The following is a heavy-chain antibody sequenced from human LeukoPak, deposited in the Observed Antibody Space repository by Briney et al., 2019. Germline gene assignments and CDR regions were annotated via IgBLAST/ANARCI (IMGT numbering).Heavy chain of an antibody. CDR3: ARAVLGIDVFDI. V-gene: IGHV4-59*01. CDR1: GGSISTYY. Sequence: SETLSLTCTVSGGSISTYYWSWIRQPPGKGLEWIGHIYYSGSTNYNPSVKSRVTISVDTSKNQFSLKLSSVTAADTAVYYCARAVLGIDVFDIWGQGTMVTVSS. CDR2: IYYSGST. J-gene: IGHJ3*02. D-gene: IGHD2-8*02.